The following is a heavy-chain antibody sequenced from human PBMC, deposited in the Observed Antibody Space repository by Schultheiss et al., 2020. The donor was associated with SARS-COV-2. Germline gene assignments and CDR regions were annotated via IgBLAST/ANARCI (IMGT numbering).Heavy chain of an antibody. Sequence: GGSLRLSCAASGFTFSSYAMTWVRQAPGKGLEWVSLIYSGGRTYHADSVKGRFTISRDKSKNTLYLQMNSLRAEDTAVYYCARVIADCGLTSCSYWYIDLWGRGTLVTVSS. CDR1: GFTFSSYA. CDR3: ARVIADCGLTSCSYWYIDL. D-gene: IGHD2-2*01. J-gene: IGHJ2*01. CDR2: IYSGGRT. V-gene: IGHV3-66*02.